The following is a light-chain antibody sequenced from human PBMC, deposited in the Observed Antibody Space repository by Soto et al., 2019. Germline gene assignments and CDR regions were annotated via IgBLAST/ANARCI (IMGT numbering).Light chain of an antibody. V-gene: IGLV1-40*01. CDR2: GNS. CDR3: QSYDSSLSGSI. J-gene: IGLJ2*01. Sequence: QYVLTQPPSVSGAPGQRVTISCTGSSNNIGAGYDVHWYQQLPGTAPKLLIYGNSNRPSGVPDRFSGSKSGTSACLAITGLQAEDEADYYCQSYDSSLSGSIFGGGTKLTVL. CDR1: SNNIGAGYD.